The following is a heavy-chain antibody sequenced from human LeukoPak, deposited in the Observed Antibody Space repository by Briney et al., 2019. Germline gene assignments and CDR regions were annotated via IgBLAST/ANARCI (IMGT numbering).Heavy chain of an antibody. Sequence: PGGSHRLSCAASGFSFSDAWMNWVRQAPGKGLEWVSAISDSGGSTYYAESVKGRFTVSRDNSKNTLYMQMSTLRAEDTAVYYCVKTQTHFGDYRRDYWGQGTLVTVSS. D-gene: IGHD4-17*01. CDR3: VKTQTHFGDYRRDY. V-gene: IGHV3-23*01. CDR2: ISDSGGST. CDR1: GFSFSDAW. J-gene: IGHJ4*02.